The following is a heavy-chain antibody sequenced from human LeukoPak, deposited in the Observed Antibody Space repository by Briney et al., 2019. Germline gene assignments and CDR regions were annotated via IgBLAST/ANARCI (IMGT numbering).Heavy chain of an antibody. CDR2: IYYSGST. V-gene: IGHV4-59*01. D-gene: IGHD2-21*02. CDR3: ARNCGGDCYPAFDI. J-gene: IGHJ3*02. Sequence: SETESLTCTVSGGSISSYYWSWIRQPPGKGLEWIGYIYYSGSTNYNPSLKSRVTISVDTSKNQFSLKLSSVTAADTAVYYCARNCGGDCYPAFDIWGQGTMVTVSS. CDR1: GGSISSYY.